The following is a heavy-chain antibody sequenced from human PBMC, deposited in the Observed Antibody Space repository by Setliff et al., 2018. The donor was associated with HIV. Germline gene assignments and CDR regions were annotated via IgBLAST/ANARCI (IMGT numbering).Heavy chain of an antibody. D-gene: IGHD2-8*01. J-gene: IGHJ4*02. Sequence: ASVKVSCKTSGYTFTDYTIHWVRQAPGQRLEWMGWINAGNGNTKYSQKFQGRVSITRDTSASKAYLELSSLRSEDTAVYYCARGRLRNYFDYWGQGTLVTVSS. CDR2: INAGNGNT. CDR3: ARGRLRNYFDY. CDR1: GYTFTDYT. V-gene: IGHV1-3*01.